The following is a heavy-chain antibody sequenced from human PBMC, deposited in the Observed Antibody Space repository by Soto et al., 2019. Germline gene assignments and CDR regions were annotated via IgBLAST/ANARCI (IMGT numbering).Heavy chain of an antibody. V-gene: IGHV3-30*18. CDR3: AKVIRGYDILTGYYYYYYYGMDV. Sequence: GGSLRLSYAASGFTFSSHGMHWVRQAQGKGLEWVAVISYDGSNKYYADSVKGRFTISRDNSKNTLYLQMNSLRAEDTAVYYCAKVIRGYDILTGYYYYYYYGMDVWGQGTTVTVSS. J-gene: IGHJ6*02. D-gene: IGHD3-9*01. CDR1: GFTFSSHG. CDR2: ISYDGSNK.